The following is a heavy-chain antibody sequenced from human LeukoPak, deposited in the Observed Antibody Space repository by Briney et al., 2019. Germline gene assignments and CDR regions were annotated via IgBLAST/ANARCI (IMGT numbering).Heavy chain of an antibody. D-gene: IGHD5-12*01. V-gene: IGHV3-21*01. Sequence: PGGSLRLSCTASGFTFSNYWMTWVRQAPGKGLEWVSSISSSSSYIYYADSVKGRFTISRDNAKNSLYLQMNSLRAEDTAVYYCAGTRPRYDAFDIWGQGTMVTVSS. J-gene: IGHJ3*02. CDR2: ISSSSSYI. CDR3: AGTRPRYDAFDI. CDR1: GFTFSNYW.